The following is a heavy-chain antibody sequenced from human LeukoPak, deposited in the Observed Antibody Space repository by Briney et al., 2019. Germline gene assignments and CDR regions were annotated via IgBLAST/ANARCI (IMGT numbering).Heavy chain of an antibody. V-gene: IGHV1-69*05. CDR1: GGTFSSYA. D-gene: IGHD2-15*01. J-gene: IGHJ3*02. CDR2: IIPIFGTA. Sequence: SVKVSCKASGGTFSSYAISWVRQAPGQGLEWMGRIIPIFGTANYAQKFQCRVTITTDESTSTAYMELSSLRSEDTAVYYCALRPGGGSDAFDIWGQGTMVTVSS. CDR3: ALRPGGGSDAFDI.